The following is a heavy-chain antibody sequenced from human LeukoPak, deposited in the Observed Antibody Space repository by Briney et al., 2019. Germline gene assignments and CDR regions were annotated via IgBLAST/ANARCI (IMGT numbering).Heavy chain of an antibody. CDR3: AREQQLDRYNWFDP. V-gene: IGHV1-8*03. D-gene: IGHD6-13*01. J-gene: IGHJ5*02. CDR2: MNPNSGNT. Sequence: ASVKVSCKASGYTFTSYDINWVRQATGQGLEGMGWMNPNSGNTGYAQKFQGRVTITRNTSISTAYMELSSLRSEDTAVYYCAREQQLDRYNWFDPWAREPWSPSPQ. CDR1: GYTFTSYD.